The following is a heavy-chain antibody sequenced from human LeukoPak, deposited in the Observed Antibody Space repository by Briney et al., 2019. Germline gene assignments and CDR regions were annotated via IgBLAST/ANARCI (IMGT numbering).Heavy chain of an antibody. J-gene: IGHJ4*02. CDR1: GGSISSGSYY. Sequence: PSQTLSLTCTVSGGSISSGSYYWSWIRQPPGKGLEWIGYIYYSGSTNYNPSLKSRVTISVDTSKNQFSLKLSSVTAADTAVYYCARRTNGFGELLFDYWGQGTLVTVSS. CDR3: ARRTNGFGELLFDY. CDR2: IYYSGST. D-gene: IGHD3-10*01. V-gene: IGHV4-61*01.